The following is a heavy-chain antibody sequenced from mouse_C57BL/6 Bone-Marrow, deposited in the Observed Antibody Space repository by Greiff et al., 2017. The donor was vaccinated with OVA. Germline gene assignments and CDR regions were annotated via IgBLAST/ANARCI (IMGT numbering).Heavy chain of an antibody. J-gene: IGHJ4*01. CDR3: ARPDYYGSSRAMDY. CDR1: GFTFSDYY. V-gene: IGHV5-12*01. Sequence: EVQRVESGGGLVQPGGSLKLSCAASGFTFSDYYMYWVRQTPEKRLEWVAYISNGGGSTYYPDTVQGRFTISRDNAKNTLYLQMSRLKSEDTAMYYCARPDYYGSSRAMDYWGQGTSVTVSS. CDR2: ISNGGGST. D-gene: IGHD1-1*01.